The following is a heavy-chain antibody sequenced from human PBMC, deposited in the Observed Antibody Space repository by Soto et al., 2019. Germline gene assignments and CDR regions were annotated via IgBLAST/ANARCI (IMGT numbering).Heavy chain of an antibody. CDR1: GFTFSNYW. CDR3: ARGIPGYYGKDV. J-gene: IGHJ6*01. D-gene: IGHD2-2*02. CDR2: IKGDGSRI. Sequence: EVQLVESGGGLVQPGGSLRLSCAASGFTFSNYWIHWVRQAPGKGLVWVSRIKGDGSRIDYVDSVKGRFTISRDNAKNTVYVQMNSLGDEDAAVYYCARGIPGYYGKDVWGQGTTVTVSS. V-gene: IGHV3-74*01.